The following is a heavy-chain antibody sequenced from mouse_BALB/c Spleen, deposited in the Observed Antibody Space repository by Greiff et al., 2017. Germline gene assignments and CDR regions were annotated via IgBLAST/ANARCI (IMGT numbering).Heavy chain of an antibody. Sequence: QVQLQQSGPGLVAPSQSLSITCTVSGFSLTSYDISWIRQPPGKGLEWLGVIWTGGGTNYNSAFMSRLSISKDNSKSQVFLKMNSLQTDDTAIYYCVRDRVHWYFDVWGAGTTVTVSS. CDR3: VRDRVHWYFDV. D-gene: IGHD3-1*01. CDR1: GFSLTSYD. CDR2: IWTGGGT. V-gene: IGHV2-9-2*01. J-gene: IGHJ1*01.